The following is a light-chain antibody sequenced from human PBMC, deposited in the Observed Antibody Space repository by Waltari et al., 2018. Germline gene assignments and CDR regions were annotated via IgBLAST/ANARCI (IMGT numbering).Light chain of an antibody. J-gene: IGKJ2*01. CDR1: QSLTKRY. Sequence: ASQSLTKRYLAWYQQKPGQAPRLLIYGASSRAAGIPDRFSGSGSGTDFTLTISRLEPEDFAVYYCQQYGSSVLYTFGQGTKLEIK. CDR3: QQYGSSVLYT. CDR2: GAS. V-gene: IGKV3-20*01.